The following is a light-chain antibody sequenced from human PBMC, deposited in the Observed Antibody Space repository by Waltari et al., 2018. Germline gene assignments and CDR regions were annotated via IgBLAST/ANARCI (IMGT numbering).Light chain of an antibody. V-gene: IGLV2-8*01. Sequence: QSALPQPPSASGSPGQSVTISCTGTSSDVGGYNYVSWYQQHPGKAPNLMIYEVSKRPSGVPDRFSVSKSGNTAALTVSGLQAEDEADYYRSSYAGSNNYVFGTGTKVTVL. CDR1: SSDVGGYNY. J-gene: IGLJ1*01. CDR3: SSYAGSNNYV. CDR2: EVS.